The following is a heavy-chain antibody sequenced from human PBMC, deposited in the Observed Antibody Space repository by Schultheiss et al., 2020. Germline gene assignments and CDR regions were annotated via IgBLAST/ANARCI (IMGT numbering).Heavy chain of an antibody. J-gene: IGHJ5*02. D-gene: IGHD3-10*01. Sequence: ASVKVSCKASGYTFTSYYMHWVRQAPGQGLEWMGIINPSGGSTSYAQKFQGRVTMTRDTSTSTVYMELSSLRSDDTAVYYCARDKPSRITMVRGVIRQGWFDPWGQGTLVTGYS. V-gene: IGHV1-46*01. CDR2: INPSGGST. CDR3: ARDKPSRITMVRGVIRQGWFDP. CDR1: GYTFTSYY.